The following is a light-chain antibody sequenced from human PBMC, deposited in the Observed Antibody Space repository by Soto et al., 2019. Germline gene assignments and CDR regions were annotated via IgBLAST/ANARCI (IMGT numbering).Light chain of an antibody. CDR2: EVT. Sequence: QSVLTQPPSASGSPGQSVTISCTGTSSDVGLYDYVSWYQQHPGKVPKLLIYEVTQRPSGVPDRFSGSKSGNTASLIISGLQAEDEADYYCASYTSISSLGVFGTGTKVTVL. CDR3: ASYTSISSLGV. J-gene: IGLJ1*01. CDR1: SSDVGLYDY. V-gene: IGLV2-8*01.